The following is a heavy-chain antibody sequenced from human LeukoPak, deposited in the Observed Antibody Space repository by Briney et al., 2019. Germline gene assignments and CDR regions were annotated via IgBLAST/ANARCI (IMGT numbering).Heavy chain of an antibody. CDR1: GYSISSGYF. D-gene: IGHD6-6*01. CDR2: IYHSGST. J-gene: IGHJ6*03. Sequence: SETLSLTGTVSGYSISSGYFWGWIRQPPGKGLECIGTIYHSGSTNYNPSLKSRVTISVDTSKNQFSLKLSSVTAADTAVYYCARLGIAARPVFYYYYYMDVWGKGTTVTVSS. V-gene: IGHV4-38-2*02. CDR3: ARLGIAARPVFYYYYYMDV.